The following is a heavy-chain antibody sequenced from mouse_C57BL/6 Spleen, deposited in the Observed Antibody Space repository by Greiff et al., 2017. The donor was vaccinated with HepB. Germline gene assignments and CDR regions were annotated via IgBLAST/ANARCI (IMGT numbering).Heavy chain of an antibody. CDR3: ARMTPPDV. CDR2: IYPGDGDT. V-gene: IGHV1-82*01. D-gene: IGHD2-13*01. CDR1: GYAFSSSW. Sequence: VQLQQSGPELVKPGASVKISCKASGYAFSSSWMNWVKQRPGKGLEWIGRIYPGDGDTNYNGKFKGKATLTADKSSSTAYMQLSSLTSDDSAVYFCARMTPPDVWGTGTTVTVSS. J-gene: IGHJ1*03.